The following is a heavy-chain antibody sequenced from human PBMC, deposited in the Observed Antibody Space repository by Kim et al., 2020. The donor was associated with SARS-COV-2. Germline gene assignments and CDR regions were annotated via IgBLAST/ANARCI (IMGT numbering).Heavy chain of an antibody. CDR2: IIPIFGTA. D-gene: IGHD3-22*01. J-gene: IGHJ6*02. Sequence: SVKVSCKASGGTFSSYAISWVRQAPGQGLEWMGGIIPIFGTANYAQKFQGRVTITADESTSKAYMELSSLSSEDTAVYYCARGGITMIGVVMNYYYYGMDFWGQGTTVTVSS. CDR1: GGTFSSYA. CDR3: ARGGITMIGVVMNYYYYGMDF. V-gene: IGHV1-69*13.